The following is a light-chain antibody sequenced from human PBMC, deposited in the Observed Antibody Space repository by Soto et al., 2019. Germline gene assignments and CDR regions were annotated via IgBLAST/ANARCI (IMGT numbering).Light chain of an antibody. V-gene: IGKV3-20*01. Sequence: EIVLTQSPGTLSLSPGERATLSCRASQSVSSSYLAWYQQKPGQAPRLLIYGASSRATGIPDRFSGSGSGTDFTLTISRLEPEDFAVYYCLHYGSSPRTYGGGPKAAIK. CDR2: GAS. CDR1: QSVSSSY. CDR3: LHYGSSPRT. J-gene: IGKJ4*01.